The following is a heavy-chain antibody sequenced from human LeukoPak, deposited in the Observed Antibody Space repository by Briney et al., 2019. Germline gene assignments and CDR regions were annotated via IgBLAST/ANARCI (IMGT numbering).Heavy chain of an antibody. Sequence: ASVKVSCKASGYTFTSHFLHWVRQDPGQGLEWMGIINPSGGSTSYAQKFQGRVTMTRDTSTSTVYMELSSLRSEDTAVYYCARGDSSGYDHWGQGTLVTVSS. V-gene: IGHV1-46*01. CDR2: INPSGGST. J-gene: IGHJ4*02. CDR3: ARGDSSGYDH. CDR1: GYTFTSHF. D-gene: IGHD3-22*01.